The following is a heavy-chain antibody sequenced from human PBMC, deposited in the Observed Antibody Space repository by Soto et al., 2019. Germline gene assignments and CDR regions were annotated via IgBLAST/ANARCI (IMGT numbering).Heavy chain of an antibody. CDR1: GYTFSDYD. CDR2: MNPNSANT. D-gene: IGHD1-26*01. CDR3: GRAIRNQLLSDY. Sequence: QVQLVQSGAEVRKPGGSVKVSCKASGYTFSDYDIGWVRQATGQGLEWMGWMNPNSANTGYAQKFQGRVTMTRDTSVSTAYMELNSLTSDDTAVYYCGRAIRNQLLSDYWGQGTLVPVSS. V-gene: IGHV1-8*01. J-gene: IGHJ4*02.